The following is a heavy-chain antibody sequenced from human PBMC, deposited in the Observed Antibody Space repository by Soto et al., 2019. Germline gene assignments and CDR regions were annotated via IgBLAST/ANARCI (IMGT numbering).Heavy chain of an antibody. Sequence: QGPLVQSGAEVKKPGASVKVSCKASGYNFVSYGIGWVRQAPGQGLEWMGWISAYNGNTYYAQRFQGRVTMTTDRATSTAYMELRSLRSDDTAFYYCARVYDFLYSYRTQTIDYWGQGTLVTGSS. D-gene: IGHD3-3*01. V-gene: IGHV1-18*01. J-gene: IGHJ4*02. CDR3: ARVYDFLYSYRTQTIDY. CDR2: ISAYNGNT. CDR1: GYNFVSYG.